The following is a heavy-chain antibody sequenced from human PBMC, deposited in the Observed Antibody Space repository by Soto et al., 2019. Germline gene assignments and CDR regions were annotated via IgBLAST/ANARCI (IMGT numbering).Heavy chain of an antibody. Sequence: QVQLVQSGAEVKKPGASVKVSCKASGYIFISYGISWVRQATGQGLEWMGWISAHNGNTNYAQTLQGRVTMTTDTSTSTASMEVKSLRSDDTAVYYCERQDWNYNWFDPWGQGTQVTVSS. D-gene: IGHD1-7*01. V-gene: IGHV1-18*01. CDR1: GYIFISYG. J-gene: IGHJ5*02. CDR3: ERQDWNYNWFDP. CDR2: ISAHNGNT.